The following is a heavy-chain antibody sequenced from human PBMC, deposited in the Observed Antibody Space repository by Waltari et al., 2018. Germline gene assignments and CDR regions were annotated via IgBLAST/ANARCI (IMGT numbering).Heavy chain of an antibody. J-gene: IGHJ3*02. V-gene: IGHV1-69*05. CDR1: GGTFSSYA. Sequence: QVQLVQSGAEVKKPGSSVKVSCKASGGTFSSYAISWVRQAPGQGLEWMGGIIPIFGTANYAQKCQGRVTITTDESTSTAYMELSSLRSEDTAVYYCARAGGYCSGGSCWAEAFDIWGQGTMVTVSS. D-gene: IGHD2-15*01. CDR2: IIPIFGTA. CDR3: ARAGGYCSGGSCWAEAFDI.